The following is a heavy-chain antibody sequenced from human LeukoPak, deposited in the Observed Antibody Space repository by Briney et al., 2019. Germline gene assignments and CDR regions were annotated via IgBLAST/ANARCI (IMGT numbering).Heavy chain of an antibody. V-gene: IGHV1-2*06. CDR1: GYTFTGYY. J-gene: IGHJ4*02. D-gene: IGHD4-17*01. CDR2: INPNSGDT. CDR3: ARGGGTVTTYDY. Sequence: ASVKVSCTTSGYTFTGYYMYWVRQAPGQGLEWMGRINPNSGDTNYAQKFQGRVTMTRDTSISTAYMELSRLRSDDTAVYYCARGGGTVTTYDYWGQGTLVTVSS.